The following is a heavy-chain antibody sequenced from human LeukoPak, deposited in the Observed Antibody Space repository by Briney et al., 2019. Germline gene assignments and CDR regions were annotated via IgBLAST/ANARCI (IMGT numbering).Heavy chain of an antibody. CDR3: AKDLSIAVADDAFDI. D-gene: IGHD6-19*01. J-gene: IGHJ3*02. Sequence: GGSLRLSCAASGFTFDDYAMHWVRQAPGKGLEWVSGISWNSGSIGYADSVKGRSTISRDNAKNSLYLQMNSLRAEDTALYYCAKDLSIAVADDAFDIWGQGTMVTVSS. CDR1: GFTFDDYA. V-gene: IGHV3-9*01. CDR2: ISWNSGSI.